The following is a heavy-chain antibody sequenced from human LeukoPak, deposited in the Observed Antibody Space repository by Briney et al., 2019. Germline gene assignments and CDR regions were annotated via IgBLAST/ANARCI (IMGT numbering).Heavy chain of an antibody. CDR3: ARDPVYSSGWYSDDY. CDR2: IYTSGST. D-gene: IGHD6-19*01. CDR1: GGSISSYY. J-gene: IGHJ4*02. V-gene: IGHV4-4*07. Sequence: SGTLSLTCTVSGGSISSYYWSWIRQPAGKGLEWIGRIYTSGSTNYNPSLKSRVTMSVDTSKNQFSLKLSSVTAADTAVYYCARDPVYSSGWYSDDYWGQGTLVTDSS.